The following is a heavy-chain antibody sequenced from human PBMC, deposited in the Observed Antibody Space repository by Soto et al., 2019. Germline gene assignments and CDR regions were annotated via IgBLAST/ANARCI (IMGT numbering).Heavy chain of an antibody. Sequence: LVESGGGVVQPGRSLRLSCAASGFTFSSYGMHWVRQAPGKGLEWVAVIWYDGSNKYYADSVKGRFTISRDNSKNTLYLQMNSLRAEDTAVYYCARDPYGSGSYVFYFQHWGQGTLVTVSS. CDR1: GFTFSSYG. J-gene: IGHJ1*01. V-gene: IGHV3-33*01. CDR3: ARDPYGSGSYVFYFQH. D-gene: IGHD3-10*01. CDR2: IWYDGSNK.